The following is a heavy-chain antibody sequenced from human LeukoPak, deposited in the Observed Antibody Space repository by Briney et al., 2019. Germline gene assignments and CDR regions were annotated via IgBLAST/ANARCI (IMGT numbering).Heavy chain of an antibody. J-gene: IGHJ4*02. D-gene: IGHD1-14*01. V-gene: IGHV3-53*01. CDR3: ARGVEPLAANTLAY. CDR1: GFTVITDD. Sequence: GGSLRLSCAASGFTVITDDMTWVRQAPGRGLEWVSVLYSDGNTKYADSVQGRFTISRDNSKNTLYLEMNSLSPDDTAVYYCARGVEPLAANTLAYWGQGTLVTVSS. CDR2: LYSDGNT.